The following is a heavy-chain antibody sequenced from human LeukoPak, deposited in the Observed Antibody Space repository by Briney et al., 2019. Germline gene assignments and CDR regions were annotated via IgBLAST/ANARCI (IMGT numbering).Heavy chain of an antibody. V-gene: IGHV4-59*01. Sequence: PSETLSLTCTVSGGSIGTYSWNWIRQPPGQGLEWIRYIYYSGTTNYTPSLKSRVTISVDTSKNQFSLKLSSVTAADTAVYYCARGVYIAAAQYGYWGQGTLVTVSS. CDR2: IYYSGTT. D-gene: IGHD6-13*01. CDR3: ARGVYIAAAQYGY. J-gene: IGHJ4*02. CDR1: GGSIGTYS.